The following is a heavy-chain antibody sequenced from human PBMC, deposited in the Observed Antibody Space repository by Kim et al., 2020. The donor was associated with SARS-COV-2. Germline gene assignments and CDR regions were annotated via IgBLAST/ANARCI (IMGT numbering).Heavy chain of an antibody. Sequence: SSYLYDADSVKGRFTISRDKAKNSLYLQMNGLGAEDTAVYYCARDRGFDYWGQGTLVTVSS. J-gene: IGHJ4*02. CDR2: SSYL. CDR3: ARDRGFDY. V-gene: IGHV3-21*01.